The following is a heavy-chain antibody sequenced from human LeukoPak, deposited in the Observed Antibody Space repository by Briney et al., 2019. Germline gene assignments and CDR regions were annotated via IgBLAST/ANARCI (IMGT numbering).Heavy chain of an antibody. CDR3: ARGQTLEETLPGWVYFSH. D-gene: IGHD1-14*01. Sequence: SETLSLTCSVSGGSINSYYWSWIRQSPGKGLEWIAYMYYSGSNNYNPSLKSRVTISVDTSKNQFSLNLASVTAADTAVYFCARGQTLEETLPGWVYFSHWGPGTLVTVSS. V-gene: IGHV4-59*12. CDR1: GGSINSYY. CDR2: MYYSGSN. J-gene: IGHJ1*01.